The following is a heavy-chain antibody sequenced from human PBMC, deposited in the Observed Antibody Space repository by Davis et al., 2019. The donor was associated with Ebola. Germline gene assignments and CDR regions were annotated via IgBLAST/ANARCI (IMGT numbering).Heavy chain of an antibody. CDR3: VKTRSNWWNDALEI. Sequence: GESLKISCVASGFTFSGYAMHWVRQAPGKGLEWVAVISPDGRDKNYADSGKGRFTISRDNSKNTLDLQMNSLRPEDTAVYYCVKTRSNWWNDALEIWGRGTMVIVSS. D-gene: IGHD2-8*02. CDR2: ISPDGRDK. V-gene: IGHV3-30*04. J-gene: IGHJ3*02. CDR1: GFTFSGYA.